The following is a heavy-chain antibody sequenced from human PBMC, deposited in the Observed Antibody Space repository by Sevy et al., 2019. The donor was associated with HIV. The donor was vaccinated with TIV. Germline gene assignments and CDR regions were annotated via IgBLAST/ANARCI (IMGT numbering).Heavy chain of an antibody. CDR2: IRSKAYGGTT. J-gene: IGHJ6*02. CDR3: TRAVGYCSGGSCYFDYYYGMDV. D-gene: IGHD2-15*01. Sequence: GGSLRLSCTASGFTFGDYAMSWVRQAPGKGLEWVGFIRSKAYGGTTEYAASVKGRFTISRDDSKGIAYLQMNSLKTEDTAVYYCTRAVGYCSGGSCYFDYYYGMDVWGQGTTVTVSS. V-gene: IGHV3-49*04. CDR1: GFTFGDYA.